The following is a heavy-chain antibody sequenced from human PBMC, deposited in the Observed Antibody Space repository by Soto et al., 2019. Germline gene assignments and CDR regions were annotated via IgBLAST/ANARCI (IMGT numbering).Heavy chain of an antibody. CDR3: ARDSHSSSFYRWFDP. Sequence: PSETLSLTCTVSGGSISSYYWSWIRQPPGKGLEWIGYIYYSGSTNYNPSQKSRVTISVDTSKNQFSLKLSSVTAADTAVYYCARDSHSSSFYRWFDPWGQGTLVTVS. D-gene: IGHD6-6*01. CDR1: GGSISSYY. CDR2: IYYSGST. V-gene: IGHV4-59*01. J-gene: IGHJ5*02.